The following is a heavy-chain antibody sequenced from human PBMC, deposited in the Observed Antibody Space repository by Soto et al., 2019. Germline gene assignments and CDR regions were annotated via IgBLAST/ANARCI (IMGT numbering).Heavy chain of an antibody. CDR1: GGSISSSSYY. D-gene: IGHD2-2*03. CDR3: ARPMDIVVVPAAMPEDDRPYYYMDV. Sequence: SETLSLTCTVSGGSISSSSYYWDWIRQPPGKGLEWIGSIYYSGSTYYNPSLKSRVTISVDTSKNQFSLKLSSVTAADTAVYYCARPMDIVVVPAAMPEDDRPYYYMDVWGKGTTVTVSS. J-gene: IGHJ6*03. CDR2: IYYSGST. V-gene: IGHV4-39*01.